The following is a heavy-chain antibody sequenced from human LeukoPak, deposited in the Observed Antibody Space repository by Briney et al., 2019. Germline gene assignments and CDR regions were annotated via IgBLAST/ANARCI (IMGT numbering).Heavy chain of an antibody. D-gene: IGHD6-13*01. J-gene: IGHJ4*02. Sequence: SETLSLTCTVSGGSINSYYWSWIRQPAGKGLEWIRRIYTSGSTNYNPSLKSRVTMSVDTSKSQFSLKLSSVTAADTAVYYCARGIGSWYYFDYWGQGTLVTVSS. V-gene: IGHV4-4*07. CDR2: IYTSGST. CDR3: ARGIGSWYYFDY. CDR1: GGSINSYY.